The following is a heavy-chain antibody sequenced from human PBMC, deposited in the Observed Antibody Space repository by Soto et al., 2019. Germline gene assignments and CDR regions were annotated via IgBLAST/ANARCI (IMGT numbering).Heavy chain of an antibody. CDR3: AKAGGDY. V-gene: IGHV3-23*04. CDR1: GGTFSSYA. J-gene: IGHJ4*02. Sequence: VQLVQSGAEVKKPGSSVKVSCKASGGTFSSYAISWVRQAPGKGLEWVSGFSGSGGATFYADSVKGRFTISRDSSKNTVYLQINRLRVEDTAVYYCAKAGGDYWGQGTLVTVSS. D-gene: IGHD3-10*01. CDR2: FSGSGGAT.